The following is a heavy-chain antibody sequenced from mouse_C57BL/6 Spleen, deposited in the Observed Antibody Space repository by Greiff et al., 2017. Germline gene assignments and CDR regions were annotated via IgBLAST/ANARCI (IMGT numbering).Heavy chain of an antibody. V-gene: IGHV1-15*01. J-gene: IGHJ2*01. CDR1: GYTFTDYE. Sequence: QVQLKQSGAELVRPGASVTLSCKASGYTFTDYEMHWVKQTPVHGLEWIGAIDPETGGTAYNQKFKGKAILTADKSSSTAYMELRSLTSEDSAVYYCTKKLLRRGFDYWGQGTTLTVSS. D-gene: IGHD1-1*01. CDR3: TKKLLRRGFDY. CDR2: IDPETGGT.